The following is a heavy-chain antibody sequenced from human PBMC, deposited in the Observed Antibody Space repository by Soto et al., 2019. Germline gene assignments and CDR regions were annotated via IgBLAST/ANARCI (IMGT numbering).Heavy chain of an antibody. D-gene: IGHD6-19*01. CDR2: IYYSGST. CDR1: GGSISSYY. J-gene: IGHJ6*02. V-gene: IGHV4-59*01. CDR3: ARGPTAVAVSAPVGMDV. Sequence: SETLSLTCTVSGGSISSYYWSWIRQPPGKGLEWIGYIYYSGSTNYNPSLKSRVTISVDTSKNQFSLKLSSVTAADTAVYYCARGPTAVAVSAPVGMDVWGQGTTVTVSS.